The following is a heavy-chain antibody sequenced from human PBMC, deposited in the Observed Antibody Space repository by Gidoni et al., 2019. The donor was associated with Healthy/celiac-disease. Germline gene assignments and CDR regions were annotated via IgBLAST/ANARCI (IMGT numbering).Heavy chain of an antibody. CDR2: INSDGRST. CDR3: ARRAGGGWYYFDY. Sequence: EVQLVESGGGLVQPGVSLTLSCAASGFTFSSYWMHWVRQAPGKGLVWVSRINSDGRSTSYADAVKGRFTISRDNAKNTLYLQMNSLRAEDTAVYYCARRAGGGWYYFDYWGQGTLVTVSS. V-gene: IGHV3-74*01. CDR1: GFTFSSYW. D-gene: IGHD6-19*01. J-gene: IGHJ4*02.